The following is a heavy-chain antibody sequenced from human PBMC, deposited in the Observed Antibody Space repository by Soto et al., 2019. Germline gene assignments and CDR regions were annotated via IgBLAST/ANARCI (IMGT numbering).Heavy chain of an antibody. CDR2: IYYSGST. D-gene: IGHD4-17*01. V-gene: IGHV4-59*01. Sequence: QVQLQESGPGLVKPSETLSLTCTVSGGSISSYYWSWIRQPPGKGLEWIGYIYYSGSTNYNPSLNSRVTISVDTSKNQFSLKLSSVTAADTAVYYCARVYGDYHPINWFDPWGQGTLVTVSS. CDR3: ARVYGDYHPINWFDP. J-gene: IGHJ5*02. CDR1: GGSISSYY.